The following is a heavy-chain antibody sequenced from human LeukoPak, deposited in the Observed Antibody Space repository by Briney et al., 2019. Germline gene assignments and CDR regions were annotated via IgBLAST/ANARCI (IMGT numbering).Heavy chain of an antibody. Sequence: GASVKVSCKASGYTFTGYYMHWVRQAPGQGLEWMGWINPNSGGTNYAQKLQGRVTMTRDTSISTAYMELSRLRSDDTAVYYCASSSLVTPGSLAKYGMDVWGQGTTVTVSS. D-gene: IGHD2-21*02. J-gene: IGHJ6*02. V-gene: IGHV1-2*02. CDR3: ASSSLVTPGSLAKYGMDV. CDR1: GYTFTGYY. CDR2: INPNSGGT.